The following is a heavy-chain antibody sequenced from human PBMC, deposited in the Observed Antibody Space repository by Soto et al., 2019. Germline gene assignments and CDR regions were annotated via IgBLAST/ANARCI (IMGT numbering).Heavy chain of an antibody. V-gene: IGHV3-13*01. Sequence: PGGSLRLSCAASGFTFSTYDMHWVRQGTEKGLEWVSAIGTAGDTYYLDSVKGRFTISRENAKNSLYLQMSSLRVGDTAIYYCVRDGGPWGQGXXVTVXS. CDR2: IGTAGDT. CDR3: VRDGGP. D-gene: IGHD3-3*01. CDR1: GFTFSTYD. J-gene: IGHJ5*02.